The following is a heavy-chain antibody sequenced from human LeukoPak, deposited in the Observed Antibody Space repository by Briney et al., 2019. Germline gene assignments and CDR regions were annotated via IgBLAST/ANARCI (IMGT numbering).Heavy chain of an antibody. D-gene: IGHD6-19*01. V-gene: IGHV3-64*01. CDR2: ISSNGGST. J-gene: IGHJ4*02. CDR1: GFTFISYW. Sequence: VQPGGSLRLSCAASGFTFISYWMSWVRQAPGKGLEYVSAISSNGGSTYYANSVKGRFTISRDNSKNTLYLQMGSLRAEDMAVYYCARDRYSSGWFLVHPVDYWGQGTLVTVSS. CDR3: ARDRYSSGWFLVHPVDY.